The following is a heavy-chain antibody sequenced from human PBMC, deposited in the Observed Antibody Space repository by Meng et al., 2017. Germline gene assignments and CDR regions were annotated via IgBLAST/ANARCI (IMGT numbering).Heavy chain of an antibody. CDR1: GGSISSSSYY. V-gene: IGHV4-39*07. Sequence: GSLRLSCTVSGGSISSSSYYWGWIRQPPGKGLEWIGSIYCSGSTYYNPSLKSRVTISVDTSKNQFSLKLSSVTAADTAVYYCARDRADYYGSGSYYLDAFDIWGQGTRVTVSS. D-gene: IGHD3-10*01. CDR2: IYCSGST. J-gene: IGHJ3*02. CDR3: ARDRADYYGSGSYYLDAFDI.